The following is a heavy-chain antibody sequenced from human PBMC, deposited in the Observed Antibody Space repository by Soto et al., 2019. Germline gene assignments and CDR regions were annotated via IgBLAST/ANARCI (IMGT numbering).Heavy chain of an antibody. V-gene: IGHV1-8*01. CDR2: INPNNGNT. CDR3: ARGYCSGGSCYSTTDY. CDR1: GYTFTSYG. Sequence: ASVKVSCKASGYTFTSYGIGWVRQAPGQGLEWMGWINPNNGNTGYAQKFQGRVTMTRNTSTSTAYMELSSLRSEDTAVYYCARGYCSGGSCYSTTDYWGQGTLVTVSS. D-gene: IGHD2-15*01. J-gene: IGHJ4*02.